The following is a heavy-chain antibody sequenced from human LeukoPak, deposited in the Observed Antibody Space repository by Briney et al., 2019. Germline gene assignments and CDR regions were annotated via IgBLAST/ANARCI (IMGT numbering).Heavy chain of an antibody. CDR2: INPSGGST. CDR3: ARVNGSVIWGGYFDY. CDR1: GYTFTSYY. D-gene: IGHD3-3*01. V-gene: IGHV1-46*01. J-gene: IGHJ4*02. Sequence: GASVKVSCRASGYTFTSYYMHWVRQAPGQGLEWMGIINPSGGSTSYAQKFQDRGSMTRDTDTSTVYMELGRLSFEDKAVYFCARVNGSVIWGGYFDYWGQGTLVTVSS.